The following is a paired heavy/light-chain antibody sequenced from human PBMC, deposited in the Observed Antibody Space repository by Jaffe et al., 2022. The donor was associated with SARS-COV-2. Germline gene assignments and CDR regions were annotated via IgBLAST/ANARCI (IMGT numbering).Heavy chain of an antibody. V-gene: IGHV3-30*04. D-gene: IGHD2-15*01. CDR2: ISYDGSNK. CDR3: ARGEYCSGGSCYFFCLDP. J-gene: IGHJ5*02. CDR1: GFTFSSYA. Sequence: QVQLVESGGGVVQPGRSLRLSCAASGFTFSSYAMHWVRQAPGKGLEWVAVISYDGSNKYYADSVKGRFTISRDNSKNTLYLQMNSLRAEDTAVYYCARGEYCSGGSCYFFCLDPWGQGTLVTVSS.
Light chain of an antibody. J-gene: IGLJ2*01. CDR2: DVS. Sequence: QSALTQPRSVSGSPGQSVTISCTGTSSDVGGYNYVSWYQQHPGKAPKLMIYDVSKRPSGVPDRFSGSKSGNTASLTISGLQAEDEADYYCCSYAGSYTFVFGGGTKLTVL. CDR1: SSDVGGYNY. CDR3: CSYAGSYTFV. V-gene: IGLV2-11*01.